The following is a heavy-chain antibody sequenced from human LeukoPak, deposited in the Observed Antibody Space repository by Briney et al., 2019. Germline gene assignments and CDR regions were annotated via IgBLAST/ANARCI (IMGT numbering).Heavy chain of an antibody. J-gene: IGHJ4*02. Sequence: PGGSLRLSCSASGLTFSSYAMHWVRQAPGKGLEYVSGISSNGGSTYYADSVKGRFTISRDNSKNTLYLQMNSLRAEDTAVYYCAKEIQENYYDSSGYPYCFDYWGQGTLVTVSS. CDR2: ISSNGGST. CDR3: AKEIQENYYDSSGYPYCFDY. D-gene: IGHD3-22*01. CDR1: GLTFSSYA. V-gene: IGHV3-64*04.